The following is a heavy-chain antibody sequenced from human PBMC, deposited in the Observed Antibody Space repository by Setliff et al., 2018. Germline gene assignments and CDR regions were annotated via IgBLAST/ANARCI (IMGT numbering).Heavy chain of an antibody. V-gene: IGHV3-43D*04. CDR2: ISWDGGST. Sequence: GSLRLSCAASGFTFDVYAMHWVRQAPGKGLEWVSLISWDGGSTYYADSVKGRFTISRDNSKNSLYLQMNSLRAEDTALSYCAKDMGDSSGYLDYWGQGALVTVSS. CDR3: AKDMGDSSGYLDY. CDR1: GFTFDVYA. D-gene: IGHD3-22*01. J-gene: IGHJ4*02.